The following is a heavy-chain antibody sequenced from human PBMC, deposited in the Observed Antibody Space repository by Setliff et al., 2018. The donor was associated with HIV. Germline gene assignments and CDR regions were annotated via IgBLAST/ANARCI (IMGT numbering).Heavy chain of an antibody. CDR1: GGSISSHY. Sequence: SETLSLTCTVSGGSISSHYWSWIRQPPGKGLEWIGYIHYSGSTNYNPSLKSRVTISVDTSKNQFSLKLSSVTAADTAVYYCATYADRESNRFDPWGQGILVTVSS. V-gene: IGHV4-59*08. CDR3: ATYADRESNRFDP. CDR2: IHYSGST. D-gene: IGHD3-10*01. J-gene: IGHJ5*02.